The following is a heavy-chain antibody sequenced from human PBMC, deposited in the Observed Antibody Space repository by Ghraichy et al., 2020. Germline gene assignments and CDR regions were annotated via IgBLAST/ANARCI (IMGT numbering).Heavy chain of an antibody. J-gene: IGHJ3*02. D-gene: IGHD6-13*01. CDR3: ARGGPASSSWYSDAFDI. CDR2: IIPIFGTA. V-gene: IGHV1-69*13. CDR1: GGTFSSYA. Sequence: SVKVSCKASGGTFSSYAISWVRQAPGQGLEWMGGIIPIFGTANYAQKFQGRVTITADESTSTAYMELSSLRSEDTAVYYCARGGPASSSWYSDAFDIWGQGTMVTVSS.